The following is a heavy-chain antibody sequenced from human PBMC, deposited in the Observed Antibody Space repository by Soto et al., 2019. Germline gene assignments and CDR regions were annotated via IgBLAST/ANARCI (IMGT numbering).Heavy chain of an antibody. J-gene: IGHJ6*02. V-gene: IGHV3-11*01. CDR3: AREGSDCSCGSCYPHDYYYYGMAV. CDR2: ISSSGSTI. Sequence: QVQLVESGGGLVKPGGSLRLSCAASGFTFSDYYMSWIRQAPGTGLEWVSYISSSGSTIYYADSVKGRFTISRDNAKNYLDRQRNSVRAEGTAVYYCAREGSDCSCGSCYPHDYYYYGMAVWGQRTTVTVSS. D-gene: IGHD2-15*01. CDR1: GFTFSDYY.